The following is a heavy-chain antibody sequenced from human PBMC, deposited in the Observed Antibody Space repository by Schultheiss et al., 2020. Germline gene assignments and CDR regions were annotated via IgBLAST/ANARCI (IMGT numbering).Heavy chain of an antibody. V-gene: IGHV4-59*01. Sequence: SETLSLTCSVSGDSMSRYYWSWVRQPPGKGLEWIGYIYDSGSTNYNPSLKSRVTISVDTSKNQFSLRLRSVTAADTAIYYCAREGVEWNLDYWGQGTLVTGYS. CDR3: AREGVEWNLDY. J-gene: IGHJ4*02. D-gene: IGHD1-1*01. CDR2: IYDSGST. CDR1: GDSMSRYY.